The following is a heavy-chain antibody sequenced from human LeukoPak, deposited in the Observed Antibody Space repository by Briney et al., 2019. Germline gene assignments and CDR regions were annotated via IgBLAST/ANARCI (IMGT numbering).Heavy chain of an antibody. V-gene: IGHV4-34*01. CDR2: INHSGST. CDR3: ARGRYSSGWYLDY. CDR1: SGSFSSYY. Sequence: ASETLSLTCAVYSGSFSSYYWSWIRQPPGKGLEWIGEINHSGSTNYNPSLKSRVTISVDTSKNQFSLKLSSVTAADTAVYYCARGRYSSGWYLDYWGQGTLVTVSS. J-gene: IGHJ4*02. D-gene: IGHD6-19*01.